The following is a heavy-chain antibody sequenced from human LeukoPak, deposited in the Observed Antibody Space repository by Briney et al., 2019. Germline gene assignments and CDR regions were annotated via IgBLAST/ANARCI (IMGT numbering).Heavy chain of an antibody. D-gene: IGHD2-15*01. V-gene: IGHV3-30*18. Sequence: PGRSLRLSCAASGFTFSSYGMHWVRQAPGKGLEWVAVISYDGNNKYYADSVKGRFTISRDNSKNTLNLQMNSLRTEDTAVFYCAKPRDIDSWAFDVWGQGTMVTVSS. J-gene: IGHJ3*01. CDR1: GFTFSSYG. CDR3: AKPRDIDSWAFDV. CDR2: ISYDGNNK.